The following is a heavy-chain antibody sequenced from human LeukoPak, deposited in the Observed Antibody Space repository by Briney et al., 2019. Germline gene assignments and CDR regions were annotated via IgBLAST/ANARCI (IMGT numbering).Heavy chain of an antibody. J-gene: IGHJ6*03. V-gene: IGHV1-69*05. D-gene: IGHD2-21*01. CDR3: ATYSGPGYYYYYYYMDV. Sequence: SVKVSCKASRGTLSSYAISWVRPAPRQGREWMGGIIPIFGTANYAQKFQGRITITTDESTSTAYMELSSLRSEDTAVYYCATYSGPGYYYYYYYMDVWGKGTTVTVSS. CDR2: IIPIFGTA. CDR1: RGTLSSYA.